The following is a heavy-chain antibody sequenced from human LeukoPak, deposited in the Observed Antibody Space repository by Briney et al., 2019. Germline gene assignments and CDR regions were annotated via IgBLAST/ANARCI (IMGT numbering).Heavy chain of an antibody. J-gene: IGHJ6*03. CDR1: GFTFSSYG. CDR2: IRYDGSNK. V-gene: IGHV3-30*02. D-gene: IGHD3-22*01. CDR3: AKSYGSGYSYYYYMDV. Sequence: PGGSLRLSCAASGFTFSSYGMHWVRQAPGKGLEWVAFIRYDGSNKYYADSVKGRFTISRDNSKNTLYLQMNSLRAEDTAVYYCAKSYGSGYSYYYYMDVWGKGTTVTISS.